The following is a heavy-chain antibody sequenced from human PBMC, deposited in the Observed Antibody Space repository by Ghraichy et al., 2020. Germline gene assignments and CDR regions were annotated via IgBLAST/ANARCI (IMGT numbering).Heavy chain of an antibody. V-gene: IGHV3-23*01. Sequence: GGSLRHSCAASGFTFSSYAMSWVRQAPGKGLEWVSAISGSGGSTYYADSVKGRFTISRDNSKNTLYLQMNSLRAEDTAVYYCAKDGGYSYGYFDYWGQGTLVTVSS. CDR1: GFTFSSYA. CDR2: ISGSGGST. J-gene: IGHJ4*02. CDR3: AKDGGYSYGYFDY. D-gene: IGHD5-18*01.